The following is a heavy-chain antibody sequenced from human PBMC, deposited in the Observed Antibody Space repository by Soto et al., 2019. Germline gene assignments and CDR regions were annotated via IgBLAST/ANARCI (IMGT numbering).Heavy chain of an antibody. Sequence: QVQLQESGPGLVKPSETLSLTCTVSGGSISGYYWSWIRQPPGKGLEWIGYMYNTGSTVYNPSFKSRVTISVDTYKNQFSLTLNSVTAADTAVYYCARDLWGYCGTDCYPLDVWGQGTTVTVSS. CDR3: ARDLWGYCGTDCYPLDV. D-gene: IGHD2-21*02. CDR1: GGSISGYY. CDR2: MYNTGST. J-gene: IGHJ6*02. V-gene: IGHV4-59*01.